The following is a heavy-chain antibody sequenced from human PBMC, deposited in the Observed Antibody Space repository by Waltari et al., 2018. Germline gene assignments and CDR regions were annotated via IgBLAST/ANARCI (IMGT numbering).Heavy chain of an antibody. V-gene: IGHV3-23*01. D-gene: IGHD4-17*01. CDR1: GFPFSSSD. CDR2: ISGSGGST. Sequence: EVQLLESGGGLVQPGGSLRLSCAASGFPFSSSDMSWLRQAPGKGLEWVSAISGSGGSTDYADSVKGRFTISRDNSKNTLYLQMNSLRAEDTAVYYCAKDTDYGDYERGPFDYWGQGTLVTVSS. J-gene: IGHJ4*02. CDR3: AKDTDYGDYERGPFDY.